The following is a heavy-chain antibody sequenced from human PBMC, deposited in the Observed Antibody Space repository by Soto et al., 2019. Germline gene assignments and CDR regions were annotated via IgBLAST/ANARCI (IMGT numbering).Heavy chain of an antibody. D-gene: IGHD6-13*01. J-gene: IGHJ4*02. CDR1: GFTFTTYW. Sequence: PGGSLRLSCAASGFTFTTYWMTWVRQAPGKGLEWVANINQDGSEKYSVDSVKGRFTISRDNARNSLYLQMNSLRADDTAVYYCARGKYSNIYWGQGSLVTVSS. CDR2: INQDGSEK. CDR3: ARGKYSNIY. V-gene: IGHV3-7*01.